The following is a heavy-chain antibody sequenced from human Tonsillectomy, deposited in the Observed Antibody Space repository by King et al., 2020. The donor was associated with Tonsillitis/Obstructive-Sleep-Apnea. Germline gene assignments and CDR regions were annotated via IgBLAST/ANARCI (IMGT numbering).Heavy chain of an antibody. Sequence: QLVQSGAEVKKPGASVKVSCKASGYTFTSYGISWVRQAPGQGLEWMGWISAYNGNTNYAQKLQGRVTMTTDTSTSTAYMELRSLRSDDTAVYYCARGLPLVIVDTKPHNWFDPWGQGTLVTVSS. D-gene: IGHD3-22*01. CDR2: ISAYNGNT. CDR1: GYTFTSYG. J-gene: IGHJ5*02. CDR3: ARGLPLVIVDTKPHNWFDP. V-gene: IGHV1-18*01.